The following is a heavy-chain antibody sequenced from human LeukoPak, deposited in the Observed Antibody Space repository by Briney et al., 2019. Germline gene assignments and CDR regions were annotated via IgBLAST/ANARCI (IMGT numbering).Heavy chain of an antibody. CDR2: IASDGSST. CDR3: ARGRPHGNDY. Sequence: GGSLRLSCAASGFTFSSYWMNWVRQAPGKGLVWVSRIASDGSSTTYADSVRGRFSISRDTAKNTLYLQMNSLRVEDTAVYYCARGRPHGNDYWGQGALVTVSS. CDR1: GFTFSSYW. V-gene: IGHV3-74*01. J-gene: IGHJ4*02. D-gene: IGHD2-15*01.